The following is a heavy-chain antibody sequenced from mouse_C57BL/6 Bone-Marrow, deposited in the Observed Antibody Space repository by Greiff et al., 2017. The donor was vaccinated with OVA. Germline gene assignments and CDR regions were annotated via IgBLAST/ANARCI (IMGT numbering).Heavy chain of an antibody. CDR2: INPYNGGT. CDR3: ARDSSGYHWYFDV. J-gene: IGHJ1*03. Sequence: EVQLQQSGPVLVKPGASVKMSCKASGYTFTDYYMNWVKQSHGKSLEWIGVINPYNGGTSYNQKFKGKATLTVDKSSSTAYMELNSLTSEDSAVYYCARDSSGYHWYFDVWGTGTTVTVSS. D-gene: IGHD3-2*02. CDR1: GYTFTDYY. V-gene: IGHV1-19*01.